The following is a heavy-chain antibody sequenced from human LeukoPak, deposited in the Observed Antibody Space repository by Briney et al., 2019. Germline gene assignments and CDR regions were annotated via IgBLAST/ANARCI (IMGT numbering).Heavy chain of an antibody. D-gene: IGHD6-13*01. Sequence: GGSLRLSCAASGFTFSSYGMHWVRQAPGKGLEWVAFIRYDGSNKYYADSVKGRFTISRDNSKNTLYLQMHSLRAEDTAVYYCAKDLVAAEHLDYWGQGTLVTVSS. V-gene: IGHV3-30*02. CDR3: AKDLVAAEHLDY. J-gene: IGHJ4*02. CDR1: GFTFSSYG. CDR2: IRYDGSNK.